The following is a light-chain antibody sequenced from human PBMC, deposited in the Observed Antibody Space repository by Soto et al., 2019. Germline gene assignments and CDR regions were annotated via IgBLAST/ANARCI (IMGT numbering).Light chain of an antibody. CDR3: CSFAGSYSYV. J-gene: IGLJ1*01. CDR2: EVN. CDR1: SSDVGGYDY. V-gene: IGLV2-14*01. Sequence: QSALTQPASVSGSPGQSITISCTGTSSDVGGYDYVSWYQLHPGKAPKLMVFEVNNRPSGVSYRFSGSKSGNTASLTISGLQAEDEADYSCCSFAGSYSYVFGTGTKVTVL.